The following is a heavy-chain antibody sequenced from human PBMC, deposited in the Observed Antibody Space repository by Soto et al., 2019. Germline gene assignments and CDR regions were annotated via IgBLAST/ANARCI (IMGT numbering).Heavy chain of an antibody. Sequence: SETLSLTCAAYGGSFSGYYLSWIRQPPGKGLEWIGEINHSGSTNYNPSLKRRVTISVDTSKNQFSLQLSSVTPADTVVYYCARGRALRYLEWLLSTPGGYYYYRMYVFSKCITVTVSS. D-gene: IGHD3-3*01. CDR2: INHSGST. V-gene: IGHV4-34*01. J-gene: IGHJ6*04. CDR1: GGSFSGYY. CDR3: ARGRALRYLEWLLSTPGGYYYYRMYV.